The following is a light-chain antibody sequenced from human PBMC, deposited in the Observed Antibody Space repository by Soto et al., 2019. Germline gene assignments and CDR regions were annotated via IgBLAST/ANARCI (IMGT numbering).Light chain of an antibody. CDR3: QQTYTIPHT. CDR2: GAA. J-gene: IGKJ4*01. Sequence: DIRVTQSPSSLSASVGDRVTIPCRTSQNIDNYLHWYQQKPGKAPKLLISGAATLQSGVPSHFSGSGSGADFTLTITTLQPDDFATYFCQQTYTIPHTFGGGTKVEIK. CDR1: QNIDNY. V-gene: IGKV1-39*01.